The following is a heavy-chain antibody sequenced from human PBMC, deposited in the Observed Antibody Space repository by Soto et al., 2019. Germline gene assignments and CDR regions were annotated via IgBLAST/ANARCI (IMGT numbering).Heavy chain of an antibody. CDR3: VRDEAPYDVLSGYRLGRAFDV. V-gene: IGHV4-4*02. Sequence: VQLQESGPRLVKPSGTLSLTCVITNCSISSSNWWCCVRPAPGKGLEWIGEIDHTGRTNYKPSLRSGFGMSIDKSNNRFSLRLSSWTAADTADYYCVRDEAPYDVLSGYRLGRAFDVWGQGTMVSVSS. CDR2: IDHTGRT. D-gene: IGHD3-9*01. CDR1: NCSISSSNW. J-gene: IGHJ3*01.